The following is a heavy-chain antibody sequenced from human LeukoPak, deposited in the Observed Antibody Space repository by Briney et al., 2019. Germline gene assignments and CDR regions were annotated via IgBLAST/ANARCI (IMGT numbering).Heavy chain of an antibody. CDR3: ARDYCSSTSCYKAGGY. CDR1: GYTFTGYY. Sequence: GASVKVSCKASGYTFTGYYMHWVRQAPGQGLEWMGWINPNSGGTNYAQKFQGRVTMTRDTSISTAYMELSRLRSDDTAAYYCARDYCSSTSCYKAGGYWGQGTLVTVSS. D-gene: IGHD2-2*02. J-gene: IGHJ4*02. V-gene: IGHV1-2*02. CDR2: INPNSGGT.